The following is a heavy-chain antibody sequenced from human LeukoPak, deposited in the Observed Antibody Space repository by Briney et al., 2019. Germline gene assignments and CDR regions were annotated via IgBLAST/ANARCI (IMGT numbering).Heavy chain of an antibody. CDR2: ISYDGSNK. CDR1: GFTFSSYA. Sequence: PGGSLRLSCAASGFTFSSYAMHWVRQAPGKGLEWVAVISYDGSNKYYADSVKGRFTISRDNSKNTLYLQMNSLRAEDTAVYYCARVAGLKNDNWFDPWGQGTLVTVSS. J-gene: IGHJ5*02. CDR3: ARVAGLKNDNWFDP. V-gene: IGHV3-30-3*01. D-gene: IGHD6-19*01.